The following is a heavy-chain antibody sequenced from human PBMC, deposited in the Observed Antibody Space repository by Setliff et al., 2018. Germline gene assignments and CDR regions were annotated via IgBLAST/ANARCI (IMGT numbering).Heavy chain of an antibody. CDR3: ASRAFIETITGYCFDL. J-gene: IGHJ4*02. Sequence: GASVKVSCKASGYNFPGYYLHWVRQAPGQGLEWMGWISPHTGNTQYAQNFQGRVTMTRDTSISTAYMELSSLRSNDTAFYYCASRAFIETITGYCFDLWGQGTQVTVSS. V-gene: IGHV1-2*02. CDR1: GYNFPGYY. CDR2: ISPHTGNT. D-gene: IGHD1-20*01.